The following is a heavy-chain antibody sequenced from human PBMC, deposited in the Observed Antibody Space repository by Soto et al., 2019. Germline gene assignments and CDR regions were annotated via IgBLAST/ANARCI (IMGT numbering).Heavy chain of an antibody. V-gene: IGHV1-3*01. CDR3: ARGYYDSSGYYYQGEYFDY. CDR2: INAGNGNT. D-gene: IGHD3-22*01. Sequence: GASVKVSCKASGYTFTSYAMHWVRQAHGQRLEWMGWINAGNGNTKYSQKFQGRVTITRDTSASTAYMELSSLRSEDTAVYYCARGYYDSSGYYYQGEYFDYWGQGTLVTVSS. J-gene: IGHJ4*02. CDR1: GYTFTSYA.